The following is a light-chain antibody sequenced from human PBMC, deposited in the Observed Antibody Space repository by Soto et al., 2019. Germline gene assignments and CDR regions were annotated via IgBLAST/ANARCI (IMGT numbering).Light chain of an antibody. J-gene: IGKJ2*01. CDR2: WAS. V-gene: IGKV4-1*01. CDR3: QQYYNIPHT. CDR1: QSVLYSSNNKNY. Sequence: DIVMTQSPDSLTVSLGGRATINCKSSQSVLYSSNNKNYIAWYQQKPGQPPKLLIYWASSREPGVPDRFSGSGSGTDFTLNISSLQSEDVASDYCQQYYNIPHTFGQGTKLEIK.